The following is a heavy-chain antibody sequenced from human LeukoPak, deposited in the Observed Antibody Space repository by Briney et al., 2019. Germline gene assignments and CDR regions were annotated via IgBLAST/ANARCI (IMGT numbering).Heavy chain of an antibody. CDR1: GGSISSYY. J-gene: IGHJ6*03. CDR3: ARDAVGYRGYSLPYYYYMDV. Sequence: PSETLSLTCTVSGGSISSYYWSWIRQPAGKGLEWIGRICTRGSTNYNPSLKSRVTMSVDTSKNQFSLKLSSVTAAGTAVYYCARDAVGYRGYSLPYYYYMDVWGKGTTVTVSS. V-gene: IGHV4-4*07. CDR2: ICTRGST. D-gene: IGHD5-12*01.